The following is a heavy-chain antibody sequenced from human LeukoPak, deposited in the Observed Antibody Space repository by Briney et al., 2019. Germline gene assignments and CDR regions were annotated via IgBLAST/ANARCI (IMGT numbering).Heavy chain of an antibody. CDR1: GASVSSIGYS. V-gene: IGHV4-30-2*01. J-gene: IGHJ3*02. D-gene: IGHD3-22*01. CDR2: IYQSGSA. CDR3: ARNSYYDNSGEGAFDI. Sequence: SETLSLTCGVSGASVSSIGYSWSWIRQPPGRGLEWIGFIYQSGSASYNPSLQSRVTISIDKSKNQFSLNLSSVTAADTAVYYCARNSYYDNSGEGAFDIWGQGTMVTVSS.